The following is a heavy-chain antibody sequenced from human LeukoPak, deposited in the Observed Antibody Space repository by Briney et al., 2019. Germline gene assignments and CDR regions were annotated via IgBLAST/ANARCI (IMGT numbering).Heavy chain of an antibody. J-gene: IGHJ5*02. D-gene: IGHD6-19*01. CDR1: GYTFTGYY. V-gene: IGHV1-2*02. CDR2: INPNSGGT. CDR3: ARNTRSGNNWFDP. Sequence: ASAKVSCKASGYTFTGYYMHWVRQAPGQGLEWMGWINPNSGGTNYAQKFQGRVTMTRDTSISTAYMELSRLRSDDAAVYYCARNTRSGNNWFDPWGQGTLVTVSS.